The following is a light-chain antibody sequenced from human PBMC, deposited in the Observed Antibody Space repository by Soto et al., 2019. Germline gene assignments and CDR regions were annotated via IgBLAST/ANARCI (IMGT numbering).Light chain of an antibody. V-gene: IGKV3-15*01. CDR3: QQHANWPLT. CDR1: QSVSLS. Sequence: EIVLTQSPATLSVSLGDSATLSCRAGQSVSLSLAWYQMRPGQPPRLLIYGASTRATDIPARFSGSGSGTDFTLTISSLEPEDFAVYYCQQHANWPLTFGGGTKVDIK. J-gene: IGKJ4*01. CDR2: GAS.